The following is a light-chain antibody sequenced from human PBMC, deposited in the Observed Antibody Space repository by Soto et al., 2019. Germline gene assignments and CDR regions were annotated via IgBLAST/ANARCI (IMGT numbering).Light chain of an antibody. V-gene: IGKV1-5*01. J-gene: IGKJ1*01. CDR2: DAS. CDR1: QSISNW. Sequence: DIQMTQSPSTLSASVGDRVTITCRASQSISNWLAWYQQKPGKAPKLLIYDASTLQSGVPSRFSGSGSGTEFNLTISSLQPDDFATYYCQQYDIYSRTFGQGTKVEIK. CDR3: QQYDIYSRT.